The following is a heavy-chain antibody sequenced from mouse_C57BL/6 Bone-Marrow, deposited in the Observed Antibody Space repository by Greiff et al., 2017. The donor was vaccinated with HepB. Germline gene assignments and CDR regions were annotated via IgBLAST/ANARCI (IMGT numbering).Heavy chain of an antibody. CDR1: GFSFNTYA. CDR2: IRSKSNNYAT. V-gene: IGHV10-1*01. Sequence: EVNVVESGGGLVQPKGSLKLSCAASGFSFNTYAMNWVRQAPGKGLEWVARIRSKSNNYATYYADSVKDRFTISRDDSESMLYLQMNNLKTEDTAMYYCVRQGMDYWGQGTSVTVSS. CDR3: VRQGMDY. J-gene: IGHJ4*01.